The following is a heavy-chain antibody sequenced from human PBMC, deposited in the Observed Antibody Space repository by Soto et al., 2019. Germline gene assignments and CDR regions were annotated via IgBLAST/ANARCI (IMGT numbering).Heavy chain of an antibody. V-gene: IGHV3-23*01. D-gene: IGHD6-13*01. CDR1: GFTFTNFA. Sequence: GSSLRLSSAASGFTFTNFAMSWVLQATGKGLEWVSTIGGGDGTTYYADSVKGLFTISRDNSNNALYLQMKSLRAGDTAVYFCAKGTLGKPPGTRAFYIWGQGTMVTVSS. J-gene: IGHJ3*02. CDR2: IGGGDGTT. CDR3: AKGTLGKPPGTRAFYI.